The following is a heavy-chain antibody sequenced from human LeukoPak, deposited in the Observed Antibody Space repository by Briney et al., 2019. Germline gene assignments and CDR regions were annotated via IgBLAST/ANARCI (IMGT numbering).Heavy chain of an antibody. CDR2: ISYDGSNK. Sequence: GGSLRLSCAASGFTFSRYGMHWVRQAPGKGLEWVAVISYDGSNKYYADSVKGRFTISRDNSKNTLYLQMNSLRAEDTAVYYCARAEDYYDSSGYYSDFDYWGQGTLVTVSS. CDR3: ARAEDYYDSSGYYSDFDY. V-gene: IGHV3-30*03. CDR1: GFTFSRYG. D-gene: IGHD3-22*01. J-gene: IGHJ4*02.